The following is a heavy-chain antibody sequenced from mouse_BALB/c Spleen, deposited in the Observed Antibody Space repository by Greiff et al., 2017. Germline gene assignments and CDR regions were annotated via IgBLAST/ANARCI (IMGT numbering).Heavy chain of an antibody. CDR3: ARPYYGSSYVGFAY. D-gene: IGHD1-1*01. Sequence: EVMLVESGGGLVKLGGSLKLSCAASGFTFSSYYMSWVRQTPEKRLELVAAINSNGGSTYYPDTVKGRFTISRDNAKNTLYLQMSSLKSEDTALYYCARPYYGSSYVGFAYWGQGTLVTVSA. V-gene: IGHV5-6-2*01. CDR2: INSNGGST. CDR1: GFTFSSYY. J-gene: IGHJ3*01.